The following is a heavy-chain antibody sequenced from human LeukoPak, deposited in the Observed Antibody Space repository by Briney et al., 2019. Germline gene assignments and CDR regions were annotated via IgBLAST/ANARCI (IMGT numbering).Heavy chain of an antibody. CDR1: GGSISSGGYY. CDR3: ARGSSSWPRFDY. D-gene: IGHD6-13*01. CDR2: IYHSGNT. Sequence: SETLSLTCTVSGGSISSGGYYWSWIRQHPGKGLEWIGYIYHSGNTYYNPSLKSRVTISVDTSKNQFSLKLSSVTAADTAVYYCARGSSSWPRFDYWGQGTLVTVSS. J-gene: IGHJ4*02. V-gene: IGHV4-31*03.